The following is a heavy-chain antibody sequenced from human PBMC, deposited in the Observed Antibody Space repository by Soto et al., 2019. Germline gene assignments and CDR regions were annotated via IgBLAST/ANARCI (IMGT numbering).Heavy chain of an antibody. CDR1: GGSMSSGGYS. D-gene: IGHD3-10*01. J-gene: IGHJ4*02. CDR2: IYHSGST. V-gene: IGHV4-30-2*01. CDR3: ARGSSRGYYFDY. Sequence: SETLSLTCAVSGGSMSSGGYSWSWIRQPPGKGLEWIGYIYHSGSTYYNPSLKSRVTISVDRSKNQFSLKLSSVTAADTAVYYCARGSSRGYYFDYWGQGTLVTVSS.